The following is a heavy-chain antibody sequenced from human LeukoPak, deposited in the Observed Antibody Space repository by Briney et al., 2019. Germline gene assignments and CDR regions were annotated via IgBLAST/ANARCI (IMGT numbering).Heavy chain of an antibody. J-gene: IGHJ4*02. CDR3: ARVSPYEPQKVDY. CDR2: IYYSGST. D-gene: IGHD3-16*01. V-gene: IGHV4-59*01. Sequence: SETLSLTCTVSGGSISSYYWSWIRQPPGKGLEWIGYIYYSGSTNYNPSLKSRVTISVDTSKNQFSLKLSSVTAADTAVYYCARVSPYEPQKVDYWGQGTLVTVSS. CDR1: GGSISSYY.